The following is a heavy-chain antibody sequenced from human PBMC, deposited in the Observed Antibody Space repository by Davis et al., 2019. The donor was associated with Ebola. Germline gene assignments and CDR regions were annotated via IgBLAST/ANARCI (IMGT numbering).Heavy chain of an antibody. J-gene: IGHJ4*01. Sequence: SVKVSCKASGGTFSSYTLSWVRQAPGQGLEWMGRIIPFLAIANYAQKLQGRVTMTTDTSTSTAYMELRSLRSDDTAVYYCAREKLGGSADYWGHGTLVTVSS. CDR1: GGTFSSYT. CDR3: AREKLGGSADY. CDR2: IIPFLAIA. V-gene: IGHV1-69*04. D-gene: IGHD3-3*01.